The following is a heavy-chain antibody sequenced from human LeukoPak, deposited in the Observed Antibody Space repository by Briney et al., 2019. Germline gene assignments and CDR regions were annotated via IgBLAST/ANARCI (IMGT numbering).Heavy chain of an antibody. J-gene: IGHJ4*02. CDR2: IKASGRST. CDR3: ARAWDNSMVTSDY. Sequence: GASVKDSCKASGYTFTSYYMHWVPPAPRQRLEWMGIIKASGRSTSYAQKVQAGATMTSDTSTRTVYMELSSLRSEATAVYYCARAWDNSMVTSDYWGQGTLVTVSS. V-gene: IGHV1-46*01. CDR1: GYTFTSYY. D-gene: IGHD4/OR15-4a*01.